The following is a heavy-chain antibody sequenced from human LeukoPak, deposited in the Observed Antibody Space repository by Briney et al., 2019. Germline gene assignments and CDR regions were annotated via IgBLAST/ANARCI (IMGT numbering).Heavy chain of an antibody. Sequence: GGSLRLSCAASGFTFSSYAMSWVRQAPGKGLEWVSAISGSGGSTYYADSVKGRFTISRDNSKNTLYPQLNSLRAEDTAVYYCAKVLMSSGYFDYWGQGTLVTVSS. D-gene: IGHD3-22*01. CDR1: GFTFSSYA. V-gene: IGHV3-23*01. J-gene: IGHJ4*02. CDR3: AKVLMSSGYFDY. CDR2: ISGSGGST.